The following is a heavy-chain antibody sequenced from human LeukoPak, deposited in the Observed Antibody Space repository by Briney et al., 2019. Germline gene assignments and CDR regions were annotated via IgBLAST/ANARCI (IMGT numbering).Heavy chain of an antibody. J-gene: IGHJ4*02. CDR2: ISAYNGNT. CDR3: ARTFYGDYYYFDY. V-gene: IGHV1-18*01. Sequence: ASVKVSCKASGGTFSSYAISWVRQAPGQGLEWMGWISAYNGNTNYAQKLQGRVTMTTDTSTSTAYMELRSLRSDDTAVYYCARTFYGDYYYFDYWGQGTLVTVSS. CDR1: GGTFSSYA. D-gene: IGHD4-17*01.